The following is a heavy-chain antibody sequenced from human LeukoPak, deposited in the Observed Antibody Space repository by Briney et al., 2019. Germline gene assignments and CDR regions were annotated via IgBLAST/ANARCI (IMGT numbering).Heavy chain of an antibody. V-gene: IGHV4-59*01. CDR1: GGSISSYS. CDR2: VYYSGST. CDR3: ARVGGYNYGFYYFDY. D-gene: IGHD5-18*01. J-gene: IGHJ4*02. Sequence: KPSETLSLTCTVSGGSISSYSWSWIRQPPGKGLEWIAYVYYSGSTDYNPSLKSRVTISVDTSKNQFSLKLSSVTAADTAVYYCARVGGYNYGFYYFDYWGQGTLVTVSS.